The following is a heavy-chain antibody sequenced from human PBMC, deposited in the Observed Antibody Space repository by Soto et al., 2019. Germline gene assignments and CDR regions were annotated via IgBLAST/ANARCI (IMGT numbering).Heavy chain of an antibody. V-gene: IGHV1-69*01. Sequence: QVQLVQSGAEVKKPGSSVKVSCKASGGTFSSYAIGWVRQAPGQGLEWMGGIIPIFGTANYAQKFQGRVTITADESTSTAYMELSSLRSEDTAVYYCARDDPPTATSLYGMDVWDQGTTVTVSS. J-gene: IGHJ6*02. CDR1: GGTFSSYA. CDR2: IIPIFGTA. CDR3: ARDDPPTATSLYGMDV. D-gene: IGHD2-15*01.